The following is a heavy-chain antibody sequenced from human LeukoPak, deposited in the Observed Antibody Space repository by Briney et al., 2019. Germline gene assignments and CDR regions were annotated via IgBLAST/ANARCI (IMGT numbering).Heavy chain of an antibody. CDR3: AKDPGAFPYFFDS. CDR2: ISDDGRSP. Sequence: GGSLRLSCEASGFTFRSYAMSWVRQPPGRGLQYVSGISDDGRSPYYADSVKGRFTISRDNSKNTLYLQMNNLRVEDTAVYYCAKDPGAFPYFFDSWGQGILVSVSS. D-gene: IGHD4/OR15-4a*01. J-gene: IGHJ4*02. CDR1: GFTFRSYA. V-gene: IGHV3-23*01.